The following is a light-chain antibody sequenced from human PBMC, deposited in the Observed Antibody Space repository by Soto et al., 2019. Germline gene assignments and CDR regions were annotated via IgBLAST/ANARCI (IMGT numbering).Light chain of an antibody. CDR1: GSDVRTYNL. V-gene: IGLV2-23*01. CDR3: CSYAGDKTYV. Sequence: QCVLTHPASAPCSHRQSITISCTVTGSDVRTYNLVSWYQQHPGKVPKLIIYEASKRPSGVSNRFSGSQPGNTASLTVSGLQAEDEADYYCCSYAGDKTYVFGSGTKVTVL. J-gene: IGLJ1*01. CDR2: EAS.